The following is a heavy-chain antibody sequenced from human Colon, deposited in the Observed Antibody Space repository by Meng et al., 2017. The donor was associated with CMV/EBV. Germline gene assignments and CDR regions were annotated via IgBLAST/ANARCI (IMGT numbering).Heavy chain of an antibody. CDR2: IRSQTAGGTT. V-gene: IGHV3-15*07. Sequence: CVASDFTLINAWMNWVRQAPGKGLEWVARIRSQTAGGTTEYHAAVKGRFTVSRDDSKYTVYLHMNSLKIDDTAVYYCTTGWTQYFDFWGQGALVTVSS. CDR1: DFTLINAW. CDR3: TTGWTQYFDF. J-gene: IGHJ4*02. D-gene: IGHD3/OR15-3a*01.